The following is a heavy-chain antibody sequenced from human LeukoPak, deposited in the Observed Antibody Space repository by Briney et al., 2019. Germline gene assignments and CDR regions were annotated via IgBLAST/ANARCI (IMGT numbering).Heavy chain of an antibody. CDR3: ARDLYSSGWYPMYYFDY. CDR1: GYTFTGYY. D-gene: IGHD6-19*01. CDR2: INPNNGGT. V-gene: IGHV1-2*02. Sequence: ASVKVSCKASGYTFTGYYMHWVRQAPGQGLEWMGWINPNNGGTNYAQKFQGRVTMTRDTSISTAYMELSRLRSDDTAVYYCARDLYSSGWYPMYYFDYWGQGTLVTVSS. J-gene: IGHJ4*02.